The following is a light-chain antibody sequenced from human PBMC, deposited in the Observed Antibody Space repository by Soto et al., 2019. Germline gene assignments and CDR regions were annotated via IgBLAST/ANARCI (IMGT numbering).Light chain of an antibody. CDR1: QRISSW. CDR3: QQYNSYFN. J-gene: IGKJ5*01. CDR2: KAS. Sequence: QMTQAPSTLSGSVLPSLNITGRASQRISSWLAWYQQKPGKAPKLLIYKASSLESGVPSRFSGSGSGTEFTLTISSLQPDDFATYYCQQYNSYFNCGKGKRREI. V-gene: IGKV1-5*03.